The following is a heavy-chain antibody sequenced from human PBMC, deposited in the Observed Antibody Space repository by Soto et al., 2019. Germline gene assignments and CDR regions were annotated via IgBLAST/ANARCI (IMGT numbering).Heavy chain of an antibody. J-gene: IGHJ4*02. V-gene: IGHV1-69*10. CDR2: IIPILGIA. D-gene: IGHD5-12*01. CDR1: GGTFSSYT. Sequence: GASVKVSCKASGGTFSSYTISWVRQAPGQGLEWMGGIIPILGIANYAQKFQGRVTITADKSTSTAYMELSSLRSEDTAVYYCARVFPGSGYDYGLDYWGQGTLVTVSS. CDR3: ARVFPGSGYDYGLDY.